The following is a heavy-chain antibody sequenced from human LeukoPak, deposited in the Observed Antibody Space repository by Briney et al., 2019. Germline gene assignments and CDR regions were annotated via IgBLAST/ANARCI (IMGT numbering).Heavy chain of an antibody. CDR2: ITYDDFYK. CDR1: GFTFRSYG. V-gene: IGHV3-30*03. J-gene: IGHJ4*02. D-gene: IGHD4-23*01. CDR3: ARVRWASYYFEY. Sequence: GGSLRLSCAASGFTFRSYGMHWVRQAPGKGLEWVALITYDDFYKYYGDSVKGRFTISRDNSKNTLYLQMNSLRPEDTAVYYCARVRWASYYFEYWGQGTLVTVSS.